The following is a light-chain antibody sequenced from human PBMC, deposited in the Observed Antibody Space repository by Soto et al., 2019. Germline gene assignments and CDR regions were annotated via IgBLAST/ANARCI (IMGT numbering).Light chain of an antibody. CDR1: SSDVGGYNY. CDR2: DVS. CDR3: CSYAGGYTLV. V-gene: IGLV2-11*01. J-gene: IGLJ2*01. Sequence: QSALTQPRSVSGSPGQSVTISCTGTSSDVGGYNYVSWYQQHPGKAPKLIIYDVSKRPSGVPDRFSGSKSGNTASLTISGLQAEDEADYYCCSYAGGYTLVFGGGTKLTVL.